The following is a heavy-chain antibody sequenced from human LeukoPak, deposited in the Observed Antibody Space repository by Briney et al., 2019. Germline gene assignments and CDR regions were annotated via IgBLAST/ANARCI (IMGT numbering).Heavy chain of an antibody. CDR1: GFTFSSYS. J-gene: IGHJ4*02. Sequence: GGSLRLSCAASGFTFSSYSMNWVRQAPGKGLEWVSYISSSSSTIYYADSVKGRFTISRDNAKNSLYLQMNSLRAEGTAVYYCAGGGSYYFDYWGQGTLVTVSS. CDR3: AGGGSYYFDY. D-gene: IGHD1-26*01. V-gene: IGHV3-48*04. CDR2: ISSSSSTI.